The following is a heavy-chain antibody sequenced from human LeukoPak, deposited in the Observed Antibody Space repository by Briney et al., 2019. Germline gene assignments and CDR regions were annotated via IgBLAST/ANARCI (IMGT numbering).Heavy chain of an antibody. CDR1: GFTFSAYW. Sequence: GGSLRLSCAASGFTFSAYWMSWVRQAPGRGLEWVANIKQDGSEKYYVDSAEGRSIISRDNAKNSLYLQMSSLRAEDTAVYYCARDGVAPGIYFDSWGQGTLVTVSP. J-gene: IGHJ4*02. D-gene: IGHD2-2*01. CDR3: ARDGVAPGIYFDS. V-gene: IGHV3-7*05. CDR2: IKQDGSEK.